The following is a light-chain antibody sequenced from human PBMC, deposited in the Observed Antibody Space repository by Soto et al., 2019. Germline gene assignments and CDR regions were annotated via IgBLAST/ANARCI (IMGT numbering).Light chain of an antibody. Sequence: DIQMTQSPSSLSASVGDRVTITCRASRSIGNYLNWYQQKPESAPKLLIYLTSSLQSGVPSRFSGSGSGTDFTLTISSLQPEYFATYYCQQSYSNPYSFGQGTKLEIK. CDR2: LTS. CDR3: QQSYSNPYS. V-gene: IGKV1-39*01. J-gene: IGKJ2*01. CDR1: RSIGNY.